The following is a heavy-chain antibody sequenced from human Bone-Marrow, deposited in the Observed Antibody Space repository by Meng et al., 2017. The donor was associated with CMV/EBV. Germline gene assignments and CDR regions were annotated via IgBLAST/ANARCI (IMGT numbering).Heavy chain of an antibody. CDR2: ISYDGSNK. CDR3: AREGAVAGYFDY. CDR1: GFTFSSYA. Sequence: GESLKISCAASGFTFSSYAMHWVRQAPGKGLEWVAVISYDGSNKYYADSVKGRFTISRDNSKNTLYLQMNSLRAEDTAVYYCAREGAVAGYFDYWGRGTLVTVSS. J-gene: IGHJ4*02. V-gene: IGHV3-30-3*01. D-gene: IGHD6-19*01.